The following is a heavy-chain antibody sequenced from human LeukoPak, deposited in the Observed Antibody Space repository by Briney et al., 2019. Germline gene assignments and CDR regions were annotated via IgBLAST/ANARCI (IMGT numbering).Heavy chain of an antibody. CDR2: IYYSGST. V-gene: IGHV4-59*08. CDR3: ARRRESYYYHFDY. Sequence: SETLSLTCTVSGGSISSYYWSWIRQPPGKGLEWIGYIYYSGSTNYNPSLKRRVTISVGTSKNQFSLKLSSVTAADTAVYYCARRRESYYYHFDYWGQGTLVTVSS. J-gene: IGHJ4*02. CDR1: GGSISSYY. D-gene: IGHD3-22*01.